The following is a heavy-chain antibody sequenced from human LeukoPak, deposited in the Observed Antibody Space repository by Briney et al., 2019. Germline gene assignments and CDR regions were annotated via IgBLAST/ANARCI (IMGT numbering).Heavy chain of an antibody. CDR2: VYYSGST. CDR3: ARSIVVVPAAISPFDY. V-gene: IGHV4-39*01. Sequence: PSETLSLTCTVSGGSISSGNYYRGWVRQPPGKGLEWIGSVYYSGSTYYNSSLESRVTISVDTSKNQFSLKLSSVTAADTAVYYCARSIVVVPAAISPFDYWGQGTLVTVSS. J-gene: IGHJ4*02. D-gene: IGHD2-2*01. CDR1: GGSISSGNYY.